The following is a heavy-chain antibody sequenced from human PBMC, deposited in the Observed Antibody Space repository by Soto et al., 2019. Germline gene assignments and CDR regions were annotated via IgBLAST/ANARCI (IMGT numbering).Heavy chain of an antibody. CDR1: GYTFTRYG. V-gene: IGHV1-18*01. Sequence: QVQLVQSGAEVKKPGASVKVSCKASGYTFTRYGISWVRQAPGQGLEWMGWISAYNGNTNYAEKVQGRVTMTTDTPTRTAYRELGSLRSDDTAVDYCARDRPSTYYDDSSDYYYEGYFAYWGQGTLVTVSS. CDR3: ARDRPSTYYDDSSDYYYEGYFAY. CDR2: ISAYNGNT. D-gene: IGHD3-22*01. J-gene: IGHJ4*02.